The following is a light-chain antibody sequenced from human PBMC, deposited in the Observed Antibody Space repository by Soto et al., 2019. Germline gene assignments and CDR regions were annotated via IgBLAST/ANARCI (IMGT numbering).Light chain of an antibody. Sequence: EILMTQSPVTLSLSPGERASLSCRASQSVNSNLAWYQQKAGQAPRLLIYGTSTRATGIPARFSGSGSGTDFTVTISSLQFEDFAVYYCQQYNNWARRFSRGTKV. V-gene: IGKV3-15*01. CDR2: GTS. CDR1: QSVNSN. J-gene: IGKJ1*01. CDR3: QQYNNWARR.